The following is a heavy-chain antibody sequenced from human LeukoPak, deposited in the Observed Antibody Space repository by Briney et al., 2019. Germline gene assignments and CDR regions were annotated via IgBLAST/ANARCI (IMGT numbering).Heavy chain of an antibody. D-gene: IGHD1-26*01. J-gene: IGHJ6*03. V-gene: IGHV3-7*01. Sequence: PGGSLRLSCAASGFTFSSYWMSWVRQAPGKGLEWVANIKQDGSEKNYVDSVKGRFTISRDNAKNSLYLQMNSLRAEDTAVYYCAREVLGSGSYLYYYYYMDVWGKGTTVTVSS. CDR2: IKQDGSEK. CDR1: GFTFSSYW. CDR3: AREVLGSGSYLYYYYYMDV.